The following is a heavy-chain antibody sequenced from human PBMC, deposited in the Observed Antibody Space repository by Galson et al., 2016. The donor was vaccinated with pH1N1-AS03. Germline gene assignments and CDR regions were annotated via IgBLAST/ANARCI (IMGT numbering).Heavy chain of an antibody. CDR1: GFTFSSNA. D-gene: IGHD3-22*01. V-gene: IGHV3-23*01. J-gene: IGHJ6*02. Sequence: SLRLSCAASGFTFSSNAMTWVRQAPGKGLEWVSTISASGGSTFYADSVTGRFTISRDNFKNTLSLQMNSLRVDDTALYYGVKDMRGVANSDYGMDVWGQGTTVSVSS. CDR3: VKDMRGVANSDYGMDV. CDR2: ISASGGST.